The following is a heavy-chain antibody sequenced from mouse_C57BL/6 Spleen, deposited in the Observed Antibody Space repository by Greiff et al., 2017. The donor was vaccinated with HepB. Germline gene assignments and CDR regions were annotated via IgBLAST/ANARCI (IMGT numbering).Heavy chain of an antibody. Sequence: VQLQQSGPELVKPGASVKISCKASGYTFTDYYMNWVKQSHGKSLEWIGDINPNNGGTSYNQKFKGKATLTVDKSSSTAYMELRSLTSEDSAVYYCARTLITTVVPNWYFDVWGTGTTVTVSS. D-gene: IGHD1-1*01. J-gene: IGHJ1*03. V-gene: IGHV1-26*01. CDR1: GYTFTDYY. CDR3: ARTLITTVVPNWYFDV. CDR2: INPNNGGT.